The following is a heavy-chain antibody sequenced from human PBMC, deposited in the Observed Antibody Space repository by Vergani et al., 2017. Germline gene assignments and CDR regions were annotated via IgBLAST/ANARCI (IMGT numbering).Heavy chain of an antibody. D-gene: IGHD6-19*01. CDR3: ARQQSSGWFDAFDI. CDR2: IYYSGST. V-gene: IGHV4-59*01. J-gene: IGHJ3*02. CDR1: GGSISSYY. Sequence: QVQLQESGPGLVKPSETLSLTCTVSGGSISSYYWSWIRQPPGKGLEWIGYIYYSGSTNYNPSLKSRVTISVDTSKNQFSLKLSSVTAADTAVYYCARQQSSGWFDAFDIWGQGTMVTVSS.